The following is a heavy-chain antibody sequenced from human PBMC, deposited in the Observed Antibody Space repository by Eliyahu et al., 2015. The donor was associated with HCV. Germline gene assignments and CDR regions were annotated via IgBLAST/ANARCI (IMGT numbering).Heavy chain of an antibody. V-gene: IGHV2-5*02. CDR3: AHENRGTTPLDH. CDR2: IYWDDXE. CDR1: GFSLSTSGMG. D-gene: IGHD2-15*01. Sequence: QITLXESGPTLVKPTQTLTLTCTFSGFSLSTSGMGVGWIRQPPGKALEWFALIYWDDXERYSPSLKXRLTIRKDTSKNQVVLTMTNMDPVDTATYYCAHENRGTTPLDHWGPGTLVTVSS. J-gene: IGHJ4*02.